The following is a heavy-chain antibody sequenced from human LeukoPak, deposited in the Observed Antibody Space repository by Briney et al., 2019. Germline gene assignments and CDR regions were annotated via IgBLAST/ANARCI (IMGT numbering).Heavy chain of an antibody. CDR3: ARVDYGGNSPYFDY. CDR2: IYTSGST. J-gene: IGHJ4*02. Sequence: SQTLSLTCTVSGGSISSGSYYWSWIRQPAGKGLEWIGRIYTSGSTNYNPSLKSRVTISLDTSNNHFSLNLTSVTAADTAVYYCARVDYGGNSPYFDYWGQGTLVTVSS. D-gene: IGHD4-23*01. V-gene: IGHV4-61*02. CDR1: GGSISSGSYY.